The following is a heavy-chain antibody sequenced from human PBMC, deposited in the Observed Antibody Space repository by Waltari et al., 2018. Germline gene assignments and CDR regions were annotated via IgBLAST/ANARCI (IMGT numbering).Heavy chain of an antibody. CDR2: IDHRGST. V-gene: IGHV4-34*02. CDR1: GGSFSVPF. Sequence: QVQLQQGGAGLLKPSETLSLTCTVHGGSFSVPFWSWIRQAPGKGLEWRGEIDHRGSTHYNPSFRSRVTISVDTSKNQFSLQLNSVTAADTALYYCARERSRDFDWLPNVLDVWGLGTLVTVSS. D-gene: IGHD3-9*01. CDR3: ARERSRDFDWLPNVLDV. J-gene: IGHJ3*01.